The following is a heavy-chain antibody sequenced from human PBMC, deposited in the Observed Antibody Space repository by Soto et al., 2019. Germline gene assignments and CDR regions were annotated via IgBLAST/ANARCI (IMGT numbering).Heavy chain of an antibody. CDR3: ARNSLPVDV. CDR1: GFPFSDYY. V-gene: IGHV3-11*01. J-gene: IGHJ6*02. Sequence: GGSLRLSCAASGFPFSDYYMSLIRQAPGKGLEWVSDISTSGSTIYYTDSVKGRFTISRDNAKNSLYLQMNSLTAEDTAVYYCARNSLPVDVWGQGTRVTVSS. CDR2: ISTSGSTI.